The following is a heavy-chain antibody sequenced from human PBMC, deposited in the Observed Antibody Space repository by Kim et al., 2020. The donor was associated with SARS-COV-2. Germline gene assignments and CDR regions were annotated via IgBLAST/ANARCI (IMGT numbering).Heavy chain of an antibody. J-gene: IGHJ4*02. CDR3: ANSIAYAFDY. D-gene: IGHD6-6*01. V-gene: IGHV3-7*03. CDR2: SVK. Sequence: SVKFYAASVKGRTTISRDNAKNSLYLEMDTLRVEDTAVYYCANSIAYAFDYWGQGTKVTVSS.